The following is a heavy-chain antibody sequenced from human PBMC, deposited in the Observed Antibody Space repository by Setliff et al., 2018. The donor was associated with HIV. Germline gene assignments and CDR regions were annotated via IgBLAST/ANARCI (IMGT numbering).Heavy chain of an antibody. CDR1: YGSISGHY. CDR3: ARLPDINSWPFDY. CDR2: IHHSGGT. Sequence: TLSLTCTVSYGSISGHYWTWIRQPPGKGLEWIGYIHHSGGTQYNPSLMSRLTMPVDSSKNQFSLSLSSVTAADTAVYYCARLPDINSWPFDYWARGTLVTVSS. V-gene: IGHV4-59*11. J-gene: IGHJ4*02. D-gene: IGHD6-13*01.